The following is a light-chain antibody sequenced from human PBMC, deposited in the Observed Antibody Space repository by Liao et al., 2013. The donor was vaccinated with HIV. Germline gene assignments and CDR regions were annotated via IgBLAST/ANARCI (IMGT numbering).Light chain of an antibody. J-gene: IGLJ2*01. CDR1: NIGSNS. CDR2: YDN. Sequence: SYVLTQPPSVSVAPGKTATITCGGNNIGSNSVHWYQQRPGQAPVLVIYYDNDRPSGIPERFSGSNSGNTATLTISRVEAGDEADYYCQVWDSSSDHVVFGGGTKLTVL. V-gene: IGLV3-21*04. CDR3: QVWDSSSDHVV.